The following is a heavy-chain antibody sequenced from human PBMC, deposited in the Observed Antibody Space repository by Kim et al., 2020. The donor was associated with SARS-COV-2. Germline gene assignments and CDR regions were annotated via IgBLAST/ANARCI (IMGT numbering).Heavy chain of an antibody. V-gene: IGHV4-59*13. CDR3: AREVGAFLTGYGWFDP. Sequence: SETLSLTCTVSGGSISSYYWSWIRQPPGKGLKWIGYIYNSGSTNYNPSLKSRVTISVDTSKNQFSLKLSSVTAADTAVYYCAREVGAFLTGYGWFDPWGQGTLVTVSS. J-gene: IGHJ5*02. D-gene: IGHD3-9*01. CDR2: IYNSGST. CDR1: GGSISSYY.